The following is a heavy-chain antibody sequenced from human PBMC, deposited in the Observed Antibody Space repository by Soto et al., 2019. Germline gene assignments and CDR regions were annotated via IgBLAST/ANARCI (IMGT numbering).Heavy chain of an antibody. Sequence: EVQMLESGGGLVQPGGPLRLSCTASGFTFSSYAMSWVRQAPGKGLEWVSTISGGAASTFYADSLKGRFTISRDNSKNTLYLQIKSLRDEDTAVYYCARSQGPGVLYFFDYWGQGTLVTVSS. CDR2: ISGGAAST. D-gene: IGHD3-10*01. V-gene: IGHV3-23*01. CDR1: GFTFSSYA. J-gene: IGHJ4*02. CDR3: ARSQGPGVLYFFDY.